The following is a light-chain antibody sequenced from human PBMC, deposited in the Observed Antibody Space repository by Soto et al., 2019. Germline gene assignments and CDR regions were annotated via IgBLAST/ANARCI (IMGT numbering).Light chain of an antibody. J-gene: IGKJ2*01. CDR1: QSISSW. Sequence: DIQMTQSPSTLSASVGDRVTITCRASQSISSWLAWYQQKPGKAPKLLIYDASSLESGVPSRFSGSGSGTEFTLTISSLQPDDFATYYCQQYNIYQYTFGQWTKLEIK. V-gene: IGKV1-5*01. CDR3: QQYNIYQYT. CDR2: DAS.